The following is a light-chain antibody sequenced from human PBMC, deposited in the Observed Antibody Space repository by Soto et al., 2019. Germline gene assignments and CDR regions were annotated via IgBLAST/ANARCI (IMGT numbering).Light chain of an antibody. CDR3: QQYGSSPLLT. V-gene: IGKV3-20*01. Sequence: EIGLTQSPATLSLSPGERATLSCRASQSVSSYLAWYQQKPGQAPRLLIYGASSRATGIPDRFSGSGSGTDFTLTISRLEPEDFAVYYCQQYGSSPLLTFGGGTKVDNK. CDR1: QSVSSY. J-gene: IGKJ4*01. CDR2: GAS.